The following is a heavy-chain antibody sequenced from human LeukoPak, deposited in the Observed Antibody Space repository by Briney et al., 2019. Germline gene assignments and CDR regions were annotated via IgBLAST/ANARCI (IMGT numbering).Heavy chain of an antibody. J-gene: IGHJ4*02. CDR3: ARAVSGYSFDY. D-gene: IGHD3-22*01. CDR1: EFTLSDYY. Sequence: GGPLRLSYTSSEFTLSDYYISWIPQAPEKKLEWVSYISSSGSTIYYADSVKGRFTISRDNAKNSLYLQMNSLRAEDTAVYYCARAVSGYSFDYWGQGTLVTVSS. V-gene: IGHV3-11*01. CDR2: ISSSGSTI.